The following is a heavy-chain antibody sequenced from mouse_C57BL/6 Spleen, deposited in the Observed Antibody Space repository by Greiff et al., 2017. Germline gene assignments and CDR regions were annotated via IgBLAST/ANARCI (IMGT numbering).Heavy chain of an antibody. CDR2: ISSGSSTI. CDR3: ARTYGNYYSMDY. D-gene: IGHD2-1*01. J-gene: IGHJ4*01. V-gene: IGHV5-17*01. Sequence: EVKLVESGGGLVKPGGSLKLSCAASGFTFSDYGMHWVRQAPEKGLEWVAYISSGSSTIYYADTVKGRFTISRENAKNTLFLQMTRLRSEDTAMYYCARTYGNYYSMDYWGQGTSVTVSS. CDR1: GFTFSDYG.